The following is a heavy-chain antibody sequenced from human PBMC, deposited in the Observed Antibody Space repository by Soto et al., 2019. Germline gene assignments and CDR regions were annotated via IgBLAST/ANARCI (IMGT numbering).Heavy chain of an antibody. Sequence: GGSLRLSCAASGFTFSSYAMGWVRQAPGKGLVWVSRINSDGSRTSYADSVKGRFTISRDNAKNTLYLQMNSLRAEDTAVYYCARELLGYCSGGSCYHHDAFEIWGQGTMVTVSS. V-gene: IGHV3-74*01. CDR2: INSDGSRT. D-gene: IGHD2-15*01. CDR1: GFTFSSYA. J-gene: IGHJ3*02. CDR3: ARELLGYCSGGSCYHHDAFEI.